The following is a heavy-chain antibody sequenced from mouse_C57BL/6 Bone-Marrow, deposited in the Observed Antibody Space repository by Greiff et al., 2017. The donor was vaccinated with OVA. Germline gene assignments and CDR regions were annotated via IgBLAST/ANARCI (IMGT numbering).Heavy chain of an antibody. D-gene: IGHD1-1*01. J-gene: IGHJ4*01. CDR2: IYPGSGNT. CDR3: AYYGSSSYYYAMDY. Sequence: VQLVESGAELVRPGASVKLSCKASGYTFTDYYINWVKQRPGQGLEWIARIYPGSGNTYYNEKFKGKATLTAEKSSSTAYMQLSSLTSEDSAVYFCAYYGSSSYYYAMDYWGQGTSVTVSS. V-gene: IGHV1-76*01. CDR1: GYTFTDYY.